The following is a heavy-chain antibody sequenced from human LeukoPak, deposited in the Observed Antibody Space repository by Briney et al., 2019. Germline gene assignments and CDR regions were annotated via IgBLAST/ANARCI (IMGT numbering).Heavy chain of an antibody. CDR1: GYTFTSYA. CDR3: ARDEWLVTGSFDY. J-gene: IGHJ4*02. D-gene: IGHD6-19*01. V-gene: IGHV1-3*01. CDR2: INAGNGNT. Sequence: ASVKVSCKASGYTFTSYAMHWVRQAPGQRLEWMGWINAGNGNTKYSQKFQGRVTITRDTSASTAYMELSSLRSEDTAVYYCARDEWLVTGSFDYWGQGTLVTVSS.